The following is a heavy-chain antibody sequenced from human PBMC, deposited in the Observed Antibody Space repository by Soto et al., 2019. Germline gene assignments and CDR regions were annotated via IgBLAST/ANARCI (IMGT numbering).Heavy chain of an antibody. J-gene: IGHJ6*03. Sequence: PGGSLRLSCAASGFTFSSYSMNWVRQAPGKGLEWVSSISSSSSYIYYADSVKGRFTISRDNAKNSLYLQMNSLRAEDTAVYYCARDWGTGIFGVVHYMDVWGKGTTVTVSS. CDR2: ISSSSSYI. CDR3: ARDWGTGIFGVVHYMDV. D-gene: IGHD3-3*01. CDR1: GFTFSSYS. V-gene: IGHV3-21*01.